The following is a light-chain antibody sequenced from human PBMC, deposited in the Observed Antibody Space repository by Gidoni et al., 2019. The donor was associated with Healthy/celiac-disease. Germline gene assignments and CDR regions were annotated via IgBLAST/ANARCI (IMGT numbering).Light chain of an antibody. J-gene: IGLJ2*01. CDR2: DTR. Sequence: QAVVTQEPSLTVSPGGTVTLTCGSSTGAVTSGHYPYWFQQKPGQAPRTLIDDTRNKNSWTPARFSGSLLGGKAALTLSGAQPEDEAEYYCLLSYSGDVVFGGGTKLTVL. V-gene: IGLV7-46*01. CDR1: TGAVTSGHY. CDR3: LLSYSGDVV.